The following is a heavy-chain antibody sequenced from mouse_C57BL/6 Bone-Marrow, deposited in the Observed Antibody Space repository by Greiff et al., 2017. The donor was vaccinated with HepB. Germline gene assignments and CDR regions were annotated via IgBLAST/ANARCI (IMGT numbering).Heavy chain of an antibody. V-gene: IGHV10-1*01. CDR1: GFSFNTYA. D-gene: IGHD2-2*01. J-gene: IGHJ2*01. CDR2: IRSKSNNYAT. CDR3: VRWLVGFDY. Sequence: EVKLQESGGGLVQPKGSLKLSCAASGFSFNTYAMNWVRQAPGKGLEWVARIRSKSNNYATYYADSVKDRFTISRDDSESMLYLQMNNLKTEDTAMYYCVRWLVGFDYWGQGTTLTVSS.